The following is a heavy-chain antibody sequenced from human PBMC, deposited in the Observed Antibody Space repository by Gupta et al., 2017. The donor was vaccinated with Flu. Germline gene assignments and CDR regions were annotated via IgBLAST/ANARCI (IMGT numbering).Heavy chain of an antibody. D-gene: IGHD2-2*02. CDR1: GGSFSGYY. CDR2: INHSGST. J-gene: IGHJ6*02. CDR3: ARGKAVVVPAAIGVYYGMDV. Sequence: QVQLQQWGAGLLKPSETLSLTCAVYGGSFSGYYWSWIRQPPGQGLEWIGEINHSGSTNYNPSLKSRVTISVDTSKNQFSLKLSSVTAADTAVYYCARGKAVVVPAAIGVYYGMDVWGQGTTVTVSS. V-gene: IGHV4-34*01.